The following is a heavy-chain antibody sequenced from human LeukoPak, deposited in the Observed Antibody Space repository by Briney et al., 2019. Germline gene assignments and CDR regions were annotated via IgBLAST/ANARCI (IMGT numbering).Heavy chain of an antibody. CDR2: ISYSGTT. J-gene: IGHJ4*02. V-gene: IGHV4-59*01. CDR3: ARSGYSGYDYAFDY. Sequence: SETLSLTCTVSGGSISRYSWSWIRQPPGKGLEWIGYISYSGTTNYNPSLKSRVTISGDTSKNQFSLKLSSVTAADTAVYYCARSGYSGYDYAFDYWGPGTLVTVSS. CDR1: GGSISRYS. D-gene: IGHD5-12*01.